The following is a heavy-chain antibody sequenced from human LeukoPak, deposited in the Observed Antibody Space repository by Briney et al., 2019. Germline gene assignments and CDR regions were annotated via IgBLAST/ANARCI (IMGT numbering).Heavy chain of an antibody. CDR3: ARTKAAHYDFWSGYGIDY. J-gene: IGHJ4*02. CDR1: GFTFSSYG. CDR2: IWYDGSNK. Sequence: GGSLRLSCAASGFTFSSYGMHWVRQAPGKGLEWVAVIWYDGSNKYYADSMKGRFTISRDNSKNTLYLQMNSLRAEDTAVYYCARTKAAHYDFWSGYGIDYWGQGTLVTVSS. D-gene: IGHD3-3*01. V-gene: IGHV3-33*01.